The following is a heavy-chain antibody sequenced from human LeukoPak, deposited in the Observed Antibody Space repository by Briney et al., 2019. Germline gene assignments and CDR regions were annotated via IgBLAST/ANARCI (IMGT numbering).Heavy chain of an antibody. CDR1: GFTFSSYA. D-gene: IGHD2-15*01. J-gene: IGHJ4*02. Sequence: GGSLRLSCAASGFTFSSYAMCWVRQAPGKGLEWVSAISGSGGSTYYADSVKGRFTISRDNSKNTLYLQMNSLRAEDTAVYYCASRDCSGGRCYFAGADPFDYWGQGTLVTVSS. V-gene: IGHV3-23*01. CDR3: ASRDCSGGRCYFAGADPFDY. CDR2: ISGSGGST.